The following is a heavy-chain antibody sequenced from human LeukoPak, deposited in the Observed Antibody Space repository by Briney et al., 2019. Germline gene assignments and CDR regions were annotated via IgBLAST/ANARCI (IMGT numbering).Heavy chain of an antibody. CDR1: GYTFTGYY. D-gene: IGHD1-26*01. CDR3: ARSSSGSYRFDY. V-gene: IGHV1-2*02. CDR2: INPNSGGT. Sequence: ASVKVSCKASGYTFTGYYMHWVRQAPGQGLEWMGGINPNSGGTNYAQKFQGRVTMTRDTSISTAYMELSRLRSDDTAVYYCARSSSGSYRFDYWGQGTLVTVSS. J-gene: IGHJ4*02.